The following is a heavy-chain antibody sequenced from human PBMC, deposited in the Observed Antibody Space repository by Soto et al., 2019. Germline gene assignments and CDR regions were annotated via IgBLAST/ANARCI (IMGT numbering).Heavy chain of an antibody. V-gene: IGHV2-5*02. CDR1: GFSLHTSGVG. CDR3: AHMSKDDRDRSVYGLDV. D-gene: IGHD2-21*02. Sequence: QITLKESGPTLVKPTQTLTLTCTFSGFSLHTSGVGVGWIRQPPGQALEWLALIYWDDEKRYSPSLRSRLAITKDPSKNQVVLSLTSVDPVDTATYFCAHMSKDDRDRSVYGLDVWGPGATVIVSS. J-gene: IGHJ6*02. CDR2: IYWDDEK.